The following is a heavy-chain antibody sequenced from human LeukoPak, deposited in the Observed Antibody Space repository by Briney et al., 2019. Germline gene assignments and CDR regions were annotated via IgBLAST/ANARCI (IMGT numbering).Heavy chain of an antibody. CDR3: AKVMEDSAGYYGNYYYYGMDV. Sequence: GGSLRLSCAASGFTFSSYWMSWVRQAPGKGLEWVANINQDGSEKYYVDSVKGRFTISRDNAKNSLYLQMNSLRAEDTAVYYCAKVMEDSAGYYGNYYYYGMDVWGQGTTVTVSS. CDR1: GFTFSSYW. V-gene: IGHV3-7*01. CDR2: INQDGSEK. D-gene: IGHD3-22*01. J-gene: IGHJ6*02.